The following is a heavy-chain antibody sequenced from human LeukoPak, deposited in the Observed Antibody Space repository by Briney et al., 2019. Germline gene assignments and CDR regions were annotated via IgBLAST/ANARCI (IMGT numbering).Heavy chain of an antibody. CDR3: ARDYGHSGYDYLPYN. V-gene: IGHV3-7*01. CDR2: IKQDEGEK. D-gene: IGHD5-12*01. Sequence: GGSLRLSCEASGFNFIGHWMTWVRQAPGKGLEWVANIKQDEGEKYFAESVTGRVTISRDNANNAGYLQMDGLRAEDPAVYYCARDYGHSGYDYLPYNWGQGTLVTVSS. J-gene: IGHJ4*02. CDR1: GFNFIGHW.